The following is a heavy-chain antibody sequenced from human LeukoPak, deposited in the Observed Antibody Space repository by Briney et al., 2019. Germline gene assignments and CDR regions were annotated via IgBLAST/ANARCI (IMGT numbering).Heavy chain of an antibody. Sequence: GGSLRLSCAASGFTFSSYAMSWVRQAPGKGLEWVSAISGSGGSTYYADSVKGRFTISRDNSKNTFTLYLQMNSLRVEDTAVYYCAKGGDYGYYFDYWGQGTLVTVSS. J-gene: IGHJ4*02. D-gene: IGHD4-17*01. CDR2: ISGSGGST. V-gene: IGHV3-23*01. CDR1: GFTFSSYA. CDR3: AKGGDYGYYFDY.